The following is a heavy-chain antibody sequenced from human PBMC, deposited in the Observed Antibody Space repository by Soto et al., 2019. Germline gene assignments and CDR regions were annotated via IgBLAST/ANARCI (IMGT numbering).Heavy chain of an antibody. CDR2: INHSGST. V-gene: IGHV4-34*01. CDR1: GGSFSGYY. D-gene: IGHD3-10*01. Sequence: SETLSLTCAVYGGSFSGYYWSWIRQPPGEGLEWIGEINHSGSTNYNPSLKSRVTISVDTSKNQFSLKLSSVTAADTAVYYCARIGQGHGYYFDYWGQGTLVTVSS. CDR3: ARIGQGHGYYFDY. J-gene: IGHJ4*02.